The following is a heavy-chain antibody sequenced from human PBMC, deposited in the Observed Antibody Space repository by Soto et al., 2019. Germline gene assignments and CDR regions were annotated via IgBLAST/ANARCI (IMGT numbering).Heavy chain of an antibody. J-gene: IGHJ6*03. V-gene: IGHV3-23*01. CDR1: GFTFSTYA. Sequence: EVQLLESGGGLVQHGGSLRLSCAASGFTFSTYAMSWVRQSPGKGLEWVSAISGSGGPTYYADSVKGRLTVSRDNSKNTLYLQMNSLRAEDTAVYYCAKELVPHGYYYYTDVWGKVTTVAVSS. D-gene: IGHD2-2*01. CDR2: ISGSGGPT. CDR3: AKELVPHGYYYYTDV.